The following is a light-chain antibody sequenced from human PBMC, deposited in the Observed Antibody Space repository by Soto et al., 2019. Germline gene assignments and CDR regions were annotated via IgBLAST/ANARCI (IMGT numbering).Light chain of an antibody. CDR1: QNVPNY. CDR2: ESS. Sequence: ILLTQSPATLSLCPGERAPLSWTASQNVPNYLDWYQLKPGQAPRLLSYESSNRATGIAARCRGSGSGTEFTLTISSLEPEDFEVYYCQQRSNWPQTFGQGTKVDIK. CDR3: QQRSNWPQT. J-gene: IGKJ1*01. V-gene: IGKV3-11*01.